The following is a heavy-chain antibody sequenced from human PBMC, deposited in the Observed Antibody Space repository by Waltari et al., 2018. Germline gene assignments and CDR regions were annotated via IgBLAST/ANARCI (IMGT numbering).Heavy chain of an antibody. Sequence: QLQLQESGSGLVKPSQTLSLTCAVSGGSISSGGYSWSWIRQPPGKGLEWIGYIYHSGSTYYNPSLKSRVTISVDRSKNQFSLKLSSVTAADTAVYYCARHSAKSFSSWFFNLWGRGTLVTVSS. CDR1: GGSISSGGYS. V-gene: IGHV4-30-2*01. J-gene: IGHJ2*01. D-gene: IGHD3-10*01. CDR3: ARHSAKSFSSWFFNL. CDR2: IYHSGST.